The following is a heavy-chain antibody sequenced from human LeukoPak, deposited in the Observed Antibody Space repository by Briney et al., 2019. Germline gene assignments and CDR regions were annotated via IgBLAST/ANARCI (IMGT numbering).Heavy chain of an antibody. CDR2: INPSGGST. J-gene: IGHJ5*02. CDR1: GYTFTNYY. CDR3: ARGNGSPNWFDP. V-gene: IGHV1-46*01. D-gene: IGHD2-8*01. Sequence: ASVKVSCKASGYTFTNYYMHWVRQAPGQGPEWMGIINPSGGSTSYAQKFQGRVTMTRDMSTSTVYMELSSLRSEDTAVYYCARGNGSPNWFDPWGQGTLATVSS.